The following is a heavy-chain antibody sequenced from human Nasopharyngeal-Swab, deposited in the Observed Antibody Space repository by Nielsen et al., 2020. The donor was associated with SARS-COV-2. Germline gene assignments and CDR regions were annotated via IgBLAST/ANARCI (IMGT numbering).Heavy chain of an antibody. V-gene: IGHV3-49*04. CDR3: TRAATLYYGMDV. J-gene: IGHJ6*02. CDR1: GFTFGDSA. Sequence: GESLKISCTASGFTFGDSAMSWVRQAPGKGLEWVGFIRSKAYGGTTEYAASVKGRFTISRDDSKSIAYLQMNSLKTEDTAVYYCTRAATLYYGMDVWGQGTTVTVSS. CDR2: IRSKAYGGTT. D-gene: IGHD2-15*01.